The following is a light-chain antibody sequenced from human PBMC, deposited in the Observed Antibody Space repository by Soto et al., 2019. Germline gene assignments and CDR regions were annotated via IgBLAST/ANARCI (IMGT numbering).Light chain of an antibody. CDR3: QQYGCSPFT. J-gene: IGKJ3*01. CDR2: GAS. CDR1: QSVSSPY. Sequence: EVVLTQSPVTLALSPGERATLSCRASQSVSSPYLAWYQQKPGQPPRLLIYGASSRATDIPDRFIGSGSGTEFTLTIARLAPEDFAMYYWQQYGCSPFTFGPGTNVDI. V-gene: IGKV3-20*01.